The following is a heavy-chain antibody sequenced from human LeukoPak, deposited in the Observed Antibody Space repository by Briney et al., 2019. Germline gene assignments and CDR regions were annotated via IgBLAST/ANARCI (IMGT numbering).Heavy chain of an antibody. D-gene: IGHD2-2*01. CDR3: ARRYARGWADDY. V-gene: IGHV5-51*01. J-gene: IGHJ4*02. CDR2: IYPADADT. Sequence: GESLKISCKGFGYNFTLYWIGWVRQIPGKGLQWMAMIYPADADTIYRPAFRGQVTISADRSIDTAFLEWSSMKASDSAVYYCARRYARGWADDYWGQGTLVTVSS. CDR1: GYNFTLYW.